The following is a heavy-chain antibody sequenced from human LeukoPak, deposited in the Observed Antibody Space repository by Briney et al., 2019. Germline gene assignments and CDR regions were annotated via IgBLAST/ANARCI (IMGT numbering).Heavy chain of an antibody. CDR2: IIPIFGTA. D-gene: IGHD5-18*01. CDR1: GGTFSSYA. V-gene: IGHV1-69*13. Sequence: SVKVSCKASGGTFSSYAISWVRQAPGQGLEWMGGIIPIFGTANYAQKFQGRVTITAGESTSTAYMELSSLRSEDTAVYYCARESGYSYGSLDYWGQGTLVTVSS. J-gene: IGHJ4*02. CDR3: ARESGYSYGSLDY.